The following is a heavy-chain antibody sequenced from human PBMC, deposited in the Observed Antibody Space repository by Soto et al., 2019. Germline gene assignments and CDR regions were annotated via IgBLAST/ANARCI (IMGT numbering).Heavy chain of an antibody. D-gene: IGHD6-6*01. CDR1: GGSISSSSYY. Sequence: SETLSLTCTVSGGSISSSSYYWGWIRQPPGKGLEWIGSIYYSGSTYYNPSLKSRVTISVDTSKNQFSLKLSSVTAADTAVYYCARRRSIAARPFDYWGQGTLVTVSS. J-gene: IGHJ4*02. CDR3: ARRRSIAARPFDY. CDR2: IYYSGST. V-gene: IGHV4-39*01.